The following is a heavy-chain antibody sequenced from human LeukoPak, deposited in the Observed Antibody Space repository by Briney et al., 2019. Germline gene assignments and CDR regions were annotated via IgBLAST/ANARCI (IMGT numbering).Heavy chain of an antibody. V-gene: IGHV3-30*18. CDR1: GFTFSSYG. J-gene: IGHJ4*02. CDR3: ANQCGGGCSRDF. Sequence: PGRSLRLSCAASGFTFSSYGMHWVRQAPGKGLEWVAVISYDGSNKYYADSVKGRFTISRDNSKNTLYLQMNSLTTEDTAIYYCANQCGGGCSRDFWGQETLVTVSS. D-gene: IGHD2-21*02. CDR2: ISYDGSNK.